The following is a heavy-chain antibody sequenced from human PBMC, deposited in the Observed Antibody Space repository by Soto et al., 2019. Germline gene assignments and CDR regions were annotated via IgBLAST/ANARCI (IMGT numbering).Heavy chain of an antibody. CDR1: TFTFSSYW. J-gene: IGHJ4*02. CDR3: ASVPTGKFGVWNY. D-gene: IGHD2-21*01. V-gene: IGHV3-74*01. Sequence: EVQLVESGGGLVQPGGSLRRSCAASTFTFSSYWMHWVRQAPGQGLVWVSRINTGGTTTTYADSVKGRFTTSRDNAANTLYLQMNSLRAEDTAVYYCASVPTGKFGVWNYWGQGTLVTVSS. CDR2: INTGGTTT.